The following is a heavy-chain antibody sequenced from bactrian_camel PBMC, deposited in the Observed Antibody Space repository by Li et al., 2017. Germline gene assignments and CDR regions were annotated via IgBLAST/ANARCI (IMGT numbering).Heavy chain of an antibody. D-gene: IGHD6*01. V-gene: IGHV3S53*01. CDR2: IAGDGRT. CDR3: ATGGAEYSNWYVPDYCY. Sequence: HVQLVESGGGSVQPGGSLRLSCAVSGNTAVRYCMGWFRQAPGTEREGVAAIAGDGRTDYADSVKGRFTISRDNGKNTLYLQMNFLKPEDTAVYYCATGGAEYSNWYVPDYCYWGQGTQVTVSS. J-gene: IGHJ6*01. CDR1: GNTAVRYC.